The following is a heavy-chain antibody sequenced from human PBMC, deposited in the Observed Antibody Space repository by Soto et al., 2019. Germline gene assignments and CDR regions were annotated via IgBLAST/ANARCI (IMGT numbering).Heavy chain of an antibody. V-gene: IGHV4-30-2*01. J-gene: IGHJ6*02. CDR1: GGSISSAGYS. D-gene: IGHD2-2*01. CDR2: IYYRGTT. Sequence: SETLSLTCTVSGGSISSAGYSWSWIRQPPGKGLEWIGYIYYRGTTHYNPSLKSRVTIDRSDNQFSLKLSSVTAADTAVYYCARAAGAVPAASGMDVWGQGTTVTV. CDR3: ARAAGAVPAASGMDV.